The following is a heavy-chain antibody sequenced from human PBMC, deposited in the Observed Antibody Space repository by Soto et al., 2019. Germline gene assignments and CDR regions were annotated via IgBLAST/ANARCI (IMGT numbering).Heavy chain of an antibody. Sequence: GGSLRLSCAASGFTFSNYAMSWVRQAPGKGLEWVSAIGGSGDWTYYADSVKGRFTISRDNSKNTLSLQMISLRAEDTAVYYCAKDGCSSCSDTSSYSPFDHSAQGTLVTVSS. J-gene: IGHJ4*02. CDR1: GFTFSNYA. CDR3: AKDGCSSCSDTSSYSPFDH. D-gene: IGHD3-10*02. V-gene: IGHV3-23*01. CDR2: IGGSGDWT.